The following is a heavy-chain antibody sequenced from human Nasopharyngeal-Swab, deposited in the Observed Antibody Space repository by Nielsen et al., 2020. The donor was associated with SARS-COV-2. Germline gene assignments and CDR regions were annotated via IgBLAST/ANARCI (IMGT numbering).Heavy chain of an antibody. D-gene: IGHD2-15*01. V-gene: IGHV3-33*01. Sequence: SLKISCAASGFTFSSYGMHGVRQAPGKGLEWGAVIWYDGSNKYYADSVKGRFTISRDNSKNTLYLQMNSLRAEDTAVYYCAREYCSGGSCYYYYGMDVWGQGTTVTVSS. CDR2: IWYDGSNK. CDR3: AREYCSGGSCYYYYGMDV. CDR1: GFTFSSYG. J-gene: IGHJ6*02.